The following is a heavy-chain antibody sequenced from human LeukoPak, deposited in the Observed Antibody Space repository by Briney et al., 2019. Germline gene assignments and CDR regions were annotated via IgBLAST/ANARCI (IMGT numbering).Heavy chain of an antibody. J-gene: IGHJ5*02. D-gene: IGHD7-27*01. CDR2: MNPNSGNT. Sequence: ASVKVSCKASGYTFTSYDINWVRQATGQGLEWMGWMNPNSGNTGYAQKFQGRVTMTRNTSISTAYMELSSLRSEDTAVYYCARGDGDPNWFDPWGQGTLVTVSS. CDR1: GYTFTSYD. CDR3: ARGDGDPNWFDP. V-gene: IGHV1-8*01.